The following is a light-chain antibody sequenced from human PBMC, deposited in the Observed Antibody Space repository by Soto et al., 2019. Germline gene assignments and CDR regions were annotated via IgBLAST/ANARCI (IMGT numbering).Light chain of an antibody. CDR1: SSDVGSYNL. CDR2: EGS. CDR3: CSYAGSSNYV. Sequence: QSVLTQPASVSGSPGQSITISCTGTSSDVGSYNLASWYQHHPGKAPKLMIYEGSKRPSGVSNRFSGSKSGNTASLTISGLQAEDEADYYCCSYAGSSNYVFGTGTKLTVL. V-gene: IGLV2-23*01. J-gene: IGLJ1*01.